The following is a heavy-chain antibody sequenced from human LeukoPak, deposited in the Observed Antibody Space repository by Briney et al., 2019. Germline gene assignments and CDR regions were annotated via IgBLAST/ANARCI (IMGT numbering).Heavy chain of an antibody. CDR2: IYYSGST. CDR3: ARRTSDYVWGSFPFDY. D-gene: IGHD3-16*01. V-gene: IGHV4-39*01. Sequence: SETLSLTCTVSGGSISSSSYYWGWIRQPPGKGLEWIGSIYYSGSTYYNPSLKSRVTISVDTSKNQFSLKLSSVTAADTAVYYCARRTSDYVWGSFPFDYWGQGTLVTVSS. CDR1: GGSISSSSYY. J-gene: IGHJ4*02.